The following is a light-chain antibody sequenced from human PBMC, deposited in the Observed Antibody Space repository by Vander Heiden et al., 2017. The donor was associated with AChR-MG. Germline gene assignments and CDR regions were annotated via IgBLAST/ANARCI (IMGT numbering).Light chain of an antibody. CDR3: QQYSQWPWT. Sequence: EIVMTQSPATLSLSPGERATVSCRASQSFSTNLAWYQHKPGQAPRLLILGVSNRATGIPARFSGSGSGTEFTLTISSLQSEDFAVYYCQQYSQWPWTFGQGTKVEIK. CDR2: GVS. V-gene: IGKV3-15*01. CDR1: QSFSTN. J-gene: IGKJ1*01.